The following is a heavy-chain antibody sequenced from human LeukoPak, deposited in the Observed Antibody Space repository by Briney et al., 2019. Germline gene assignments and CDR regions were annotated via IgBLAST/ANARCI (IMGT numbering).Heavy chain of an antibody. Sequence: GASVKVSCKASGYTFTGYYMHWVRPAPGQGLEWMGWINPNSGGTNYAQKFQGRVTMTRDTSISTAYMELSRLRSDDTAVYYCARVYRFGELYPWYCDYWGQGTLVTVSS. J-gene: IGHJ4*02. V-gene: IGHV1-2*02. CDR3: ARVYRFGELYPWYCDY. CDR2: INPNSGGT. CDR1: GYTFTGYY. D-gene: IGHD3-10*01.